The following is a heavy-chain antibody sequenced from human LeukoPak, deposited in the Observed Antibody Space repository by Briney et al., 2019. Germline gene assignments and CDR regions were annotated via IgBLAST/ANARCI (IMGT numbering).Heavy chain of an antibody. CDR3: ARVVRGAVTFNRFDP. D-gene: IGHD3-10*02. V-gene: IGHV4-59*01. J-gene: IGHJ5*02. CDR1: GDSINNYY. Sequence: SETLSLTCTVSGDSINNYYWSWLRQTPGEGLEWIGFVAYSGNSNYNPSLESRVTISIDTSKNQFSLKLNSVTAADTAMHYCARVVRGAVTFNRFDPWGRGTLVTVSS. CDR2: VAYSGNS.